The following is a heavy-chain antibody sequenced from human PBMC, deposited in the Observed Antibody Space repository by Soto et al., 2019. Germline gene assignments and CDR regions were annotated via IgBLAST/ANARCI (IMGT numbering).Heavy chain of an antibody. V-gene: IGHV4-31*03. D-gene: IGHD5-12*01. CDR2: IYYSGST. J-gene: IGHJ4*02. CDR3: ATAKFPSWGYSGYDPYYFDY. Sequence: SETLSLTCTVSGGSISSGGYYWSWIRQHPGKGLKWIGYIYYSGSTYYNPSLKSRVTISVDTSKNQFSLKLSSVTAADTAVYYCATAKFPSWGYSGYDPYYFDYWGQGTLVTVYS. CDR1: GGSISSGGYY.